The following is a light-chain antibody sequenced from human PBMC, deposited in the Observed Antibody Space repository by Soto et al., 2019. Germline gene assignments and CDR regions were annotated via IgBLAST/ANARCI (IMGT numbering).Light chain of an antibody. CDR2: WAS. V-gene: IGKV4-1*01. Sequence: DIVMTQSPDSLAVSLGERATINCKSSQSVLYSSNNKNYLAWYQQRPGQPPKLLIYWASTRESGVPDRFSGSGSGTDSTLSITSLHAEDVAVYYCQQYESTPPTFGQGTKVEIK. CDR3: QQYESTPPT. CDR1: QSVLYSSNNKNY. J-gene: IGKJ2*01.